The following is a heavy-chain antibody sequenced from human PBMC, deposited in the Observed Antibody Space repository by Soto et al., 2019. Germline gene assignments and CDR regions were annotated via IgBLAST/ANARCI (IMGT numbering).Heavy chain of an antibody. CDR3: AKDRQFRSYYESAGHYNN. V-gene: IGHV3-23*01. CDR1: GFTFKNYD. D-gene: IGHD3-9*01. Sequence: EVQLLESGGGLVQPGGSLRLSCVASGFTFKNYDMRWVRQALGKGLEWVSGISGSGPMTYYADSVSGRFTISRDNSKNTLYLHLHSLGAEDTAIYYCAKDRQFRSYYESAGHYNNWGQGTLVTVSS. J-gene: IGHJ4*02. CDR2: ISGSGPMT.